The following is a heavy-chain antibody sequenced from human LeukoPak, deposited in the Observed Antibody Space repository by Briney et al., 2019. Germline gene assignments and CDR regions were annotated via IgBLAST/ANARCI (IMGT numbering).Heavy chain of an antibody. CDR3: ARGHHSDPFDY. CDR1: GGSFSGYY. CDR2: INHSGST. J-gene: IGHJ4*02. Sequence: SETLSLTCAVYGGSFSGYYWSWIRQPPGKGLEWIGEINHSGSTNYNPSLKSRVTIPVDTSKNQFSLKLSSVTAADTAVYYCARGHHSDPFDYWGQGTLVTVSS. V-gene: IGHV4-34*01.